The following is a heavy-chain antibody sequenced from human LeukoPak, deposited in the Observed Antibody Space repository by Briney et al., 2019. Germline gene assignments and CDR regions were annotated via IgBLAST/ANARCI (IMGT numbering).Heavy chain of an antibody. J-gene: IGHJ4*02. Sequence: ASVKLSCNASGDTFTNYDINWGRQATGQGLEWMGWLSPTSGRAGSAQKFHGRVTFTRDTSISTVYMELSSLRSEDTAVDYCARARYSSRWYWGPYFDYWGQGTLVTVSS. CDR1: GDTFTNYD. CDR3: ARARYSSRWYWGPYFDY. CDR2: LSPTSGRA. V-gene: IGHV1-8*03. D-gene: IGHD6-13*01.